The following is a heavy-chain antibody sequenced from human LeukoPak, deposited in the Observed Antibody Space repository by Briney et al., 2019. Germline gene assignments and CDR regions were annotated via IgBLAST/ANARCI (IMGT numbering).Heavy chain of an antibody. CDR2: ISGRGGST. Sequence: PGGSLRLSCAASEFTFSSYAMSWVRQAPGKGLEWVSTISGRGGSTFYTDSVKGRFTISRDNSKNTLYLQMNSLRAEDTAVYYCAKDIADSSSWDDAFDIWGQGTMVTVSS. CDR1: EFTFSSYA. D-gene: IGHD6-13*01. CDR3: AKDIADSSSWDDAFDI. V-gene: IGHV3-23*01. J-gene: IGHJ3*02.